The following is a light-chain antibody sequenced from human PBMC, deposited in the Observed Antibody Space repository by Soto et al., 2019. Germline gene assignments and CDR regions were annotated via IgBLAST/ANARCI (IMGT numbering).Light chain of an antibody. J-gene: IGLJ1*01. CDR2: EVT. CDR1: SSDVGSYNR. V-gene: IGLV2-18*02. CDR3: NSYTSSNTYV. Sequence: QSVLTHPPSVSGSPLQSVTISCTGTSSDVGSYNRVAWYQQPPGTAPKLMIYEVTNRPSGVPDRFSGSKSGNTASLTISGLQAEDEADYYCNSYTSSNTYVFGTGTKVTVL.